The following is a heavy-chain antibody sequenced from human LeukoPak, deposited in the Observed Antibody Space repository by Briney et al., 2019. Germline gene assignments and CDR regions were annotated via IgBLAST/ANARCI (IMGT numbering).Heavy chain of an antibody. Sequence: ASVNVSCKASGYTFTGYYMHWVRQAPGQGLEWMGWINPNSGGTNYXQTFQGRVTMTRDTSISTAYMELSRLRSDVTAVYYCAXXXEGMVIXYWGQGTLVTVSS. J-gene: IGHJ4*02. CDR1: GYTFTGYY. CDR2: INPNSGGT. CDR3: AXXXEGMVIXY. D-gene: IGHD2-8*01. V-gene: IGHV1-2*02.